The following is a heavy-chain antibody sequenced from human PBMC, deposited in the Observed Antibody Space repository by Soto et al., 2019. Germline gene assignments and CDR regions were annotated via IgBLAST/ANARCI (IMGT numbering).Heavy chain of an antibody. J-gene: IGHJ4*02. CDR1: GDTFSFYT. CDR2: INPILSMS. V-gene: IGHV1-69*02. D-gene: IGHD3-10*01. CDR3: APSDGSGSRAFEY. Sequence: QVQLVQSGVEVKKPGSSVKVSCKASGDTFSFYTINWVRQAPGLGLEWMGRINPILSMSNYAQKFQGRVTIIADKSTSTANMELSSLGSEDTAMYYCAPSDGSGSRAFEYGGQGALVTVSS.